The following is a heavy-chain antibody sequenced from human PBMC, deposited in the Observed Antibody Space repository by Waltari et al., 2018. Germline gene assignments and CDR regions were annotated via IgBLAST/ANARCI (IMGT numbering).Heavy chain of an antibody. D-gene: IGHD3-22*01. CDR3: ARDFSSSGQGFAPDY. CDR1: GFMFYHYA. CDR2: ILYDGSQT. J-gene: IGHJ4*02. V-gene: IGHV3-30*04. Sequence: QVQLVESGGGVVQPGKSLRLSCAASGFMFYHYAIHWVRQAPGKGLEVVAFILYDGSQTSFAHSVKGRFTISRDNSKNTVYLQMNSLRLEDTAVYYCARDFSSSGQGFAPDYWGQGTLVTVSS.